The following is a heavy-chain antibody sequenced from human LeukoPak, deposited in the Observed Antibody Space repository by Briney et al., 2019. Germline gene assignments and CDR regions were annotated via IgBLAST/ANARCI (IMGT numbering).Heavy chain of an antibody. CDR1: GYTFTSYA. V-gene: IGHV1-3*01. Sequence: ASVKVSCKASGYTFTSYAMHWVRQAPGQRLEWMGWINAGNGNTKYSQKFQGRVTITRDTSASTAYMEQSSLRSEDTAVYYCARKTVEPDRHFDFWGQGSLVTVSS. D-gene: IGHD4-17*01. CDR3: ARKTVEPDRHFDF. CDR2: INAGNGNT. J-gene: IGHJ4*01.